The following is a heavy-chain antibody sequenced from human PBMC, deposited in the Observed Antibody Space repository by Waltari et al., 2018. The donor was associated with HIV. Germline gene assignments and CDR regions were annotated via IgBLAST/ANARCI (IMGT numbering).Heavy chain of an antibody. CDR1: GGSIRSSSYY. V-gene: IGHV4-39*01. Sequence: QLQLQESGPGLVKPSETLSLPCPVSGGSIRSSSYYWGWIRQPPGKGLEWIGSIYYSGSTYYNPSLKSRVTISVDTSKNQFSLKLSSVTAADTAVYYCASHNVEMATFDYWGQGTLVTVSS. CDR2: IYYSGST. J-gene: IGHJ4*02. D-gene: IGHD5-12*01. CDR3: ASHNVEMATFDY.